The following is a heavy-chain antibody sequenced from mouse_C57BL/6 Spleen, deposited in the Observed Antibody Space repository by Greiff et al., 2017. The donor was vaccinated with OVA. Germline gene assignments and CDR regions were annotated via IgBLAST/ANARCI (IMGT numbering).Heavy chain of an antibody. Sequence: VKLVESGPGLVQPSQSLSITCTVSGFSLTSYGVHWVRQSPGKGLEWLGVIWSGGSTDYNAAFISRLSISKDNSKSQVFFKMNSLQADDTAIYYCASITTVAYAMDYWGQGTSVTVSS. CDR2: IWSGGST. J-gene: IGHJ4*01. V-gene: IGHV2-2*01. D-gene: IGHD1-1*01. CDR3: ASITTVAYAMDY. CDR1: GFSLTSYG.